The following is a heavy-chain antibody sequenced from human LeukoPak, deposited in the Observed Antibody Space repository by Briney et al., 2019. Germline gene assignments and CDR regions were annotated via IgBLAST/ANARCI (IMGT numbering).Heavy chain of an antibody. D-gene: IGHD4-23*01. CDR1: GYSISSGYY. J-gene: IGHJ6*03. CDR3: AREVADYGGYYYYHYMDV. V-gene: IGHV4-38-2*02. CDR2: IYTSGSN. Sequence: SETLSLTCTVSGYSISSGYYWGWIRQPPGKGLEWIGRIYTSGSNNYNPSLKSRVTMSVDTSKNQFSLKLGSVTAADTAMYYCAREVADYGGYYYYHYMDVWGKGTTVTISS.